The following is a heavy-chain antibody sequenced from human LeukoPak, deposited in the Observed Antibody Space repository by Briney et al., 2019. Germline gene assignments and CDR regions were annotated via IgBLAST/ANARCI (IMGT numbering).Heavy chain of an antibody. Sequence: GASVKVSCKASGYTFTSYGISWVRQAPGQGLEWMGWISAYNGNTNYAQKLQGRVTMTTDTSTSTAYVELRSLRSDDTAVYYCARDLGYSYGLSYDYWGQGTLVTVSS. J-gene: IGHJ4*02. D-gene: IGHD5-18*01. CDR3: ARDLGYSYGLSYDY. CDR1: GYTFTSYG. V-gene: IGHV1-18*01. CDR2: ISAYNGNT.